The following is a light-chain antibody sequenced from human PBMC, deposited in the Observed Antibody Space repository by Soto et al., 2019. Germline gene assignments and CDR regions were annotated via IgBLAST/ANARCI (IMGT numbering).Light chain of an antibody. V-gene: IGLV1-40*01. CDR2: GNS. J-gene: IGLJ3*02. Sequence: QSVLTQPPSVSGAPGQRVTISCTGSSSNIGAGYDVHWYQQLPGTAPKLLIYGNSNRPSGVPDRFSGSKTGTSASLAITGVLAEDDAADYCQSYDSSLSGWVFGGGTKLTVL. CDR3: QSYDSSLSGWV. CDR1: SSNIGAGYD.